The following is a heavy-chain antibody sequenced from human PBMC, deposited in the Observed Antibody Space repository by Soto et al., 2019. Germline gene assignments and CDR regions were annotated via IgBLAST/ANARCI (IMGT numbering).Heavy chain of an antibody. CDR2: IKTNIDGGAT. D-gene: IGHD5-12*01. J-gene: IGHJ4*02. CDR1: GFSFTSAR. Sequence: EVQLVESGGGLVKPGGSLRLSCAASGFSFTSARMNWVRQIPGKGLEWVGRIKTNIDGGATDYSAPVKGRFTISRDDSKDTVYLQMNSLKTEDTAVYYCTTGRGGSAYVPGAYWGQGALVTVSS. CDR3: TTGRGGSAYVPGAY. V-gene: IGHV3-15*07.